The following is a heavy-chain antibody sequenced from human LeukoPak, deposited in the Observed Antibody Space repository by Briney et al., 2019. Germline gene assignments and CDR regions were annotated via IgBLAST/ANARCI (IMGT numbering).Heavy chain of an antibody. Sequence: GRSLRLSCAASGFTFSSYAMHWVRQAPGKGLEWVAVISYDGSNKYYADSVKGRFTISRDNSKNTLYLQMNSLRAEDTALYYCAKGWPIEQDYWGRGTLVSVSS. V-gene: IGHV3-30-3*01. J-gene: IGHJ4*02. D-gene: IGHD5-24*01. CDR3: AKGWPIEQDY. CDR2: ISYDGSNK. CDR1: GFTFSSYA.